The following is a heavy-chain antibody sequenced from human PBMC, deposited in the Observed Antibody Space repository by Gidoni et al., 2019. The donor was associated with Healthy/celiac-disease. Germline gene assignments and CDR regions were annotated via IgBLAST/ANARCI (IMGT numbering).Heavy chain of an antibody. V-gene: IGHV3-53*02. J-gene: IGHJ6*02. CDR2: IYSGGST. Sequence: EMQLVETGGGLLQPGGSLRLSCAASGLTVSSNCMYWVRKAPGKGLEWVSGIYSGGSTYYADSVKGRFTIARDNSKNTLYLQMNSPRAEDTAVYYCARADYYDSGVDVWGQGTTVTVSS. CDR3: ARADYYDSGVDV. D-gene: IGHD3-22*01. CDR1: GLTVSSNC.